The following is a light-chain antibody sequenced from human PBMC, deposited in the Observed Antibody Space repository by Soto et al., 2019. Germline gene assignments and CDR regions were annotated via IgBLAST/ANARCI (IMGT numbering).Light chain of an antibody. Sequence: DIQMTQSPSYLPASVGDRVTLTCRASENISGYLNWYQHKPGKAPKLLIESASTLQNGVPSRFSASESGTDFTLTISNLQPEDFATYYCQQSYTSPTFGQGTRLEIK. CDR2: SAS. V-gene: IGKV1-39*01. CDR1: ENISGY. CDR3: QQSYTSPT. J-gene: IGKJ5*01.